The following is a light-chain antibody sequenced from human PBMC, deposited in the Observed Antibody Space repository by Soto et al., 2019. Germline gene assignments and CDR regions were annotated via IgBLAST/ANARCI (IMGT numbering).Light chain of an antibody. CDR3: QQYTSYYS. CDR2: KAS. V-gene: IGKV1-5*03. CDR1: QSISTW. J-gene: IGKJ2*03. Sequence: DIQMTQSPATLSASVGDTVNITCRASQSISTWLAWYQQKPGKAPTLLIYKASTLHSGVPSRFSGSGSGADFTLTISSLQPDDFGTFYCQQYTSYYSFGQGTKLEI.